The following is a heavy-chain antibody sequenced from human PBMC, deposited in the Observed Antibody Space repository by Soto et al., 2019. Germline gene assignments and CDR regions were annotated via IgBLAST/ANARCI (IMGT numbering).Heavy chain of an antibody. CDR3: TRGGGWNQGYYRYYGMDV. D-gene: IGHD1-1*01. Sequence: GGSLRLSCAASKFTFSSFEVNWVRQAPGKGLEWVSYISSTGSLIYYADSVKGRFTISRDNAKNSLYLQMNSLRPEDTAIYYCTRGGGWNQGYYRYYGMDVWGQGTTVTVSS. CDR1: KFTFSSFE. J-gene: IGHJ6*02. V-gene: IGHV3-48*03. CDR2: ISSTGSLI.